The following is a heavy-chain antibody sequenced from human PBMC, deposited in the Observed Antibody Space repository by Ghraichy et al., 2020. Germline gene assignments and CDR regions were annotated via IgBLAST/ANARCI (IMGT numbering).Heavy chain of an antibody. Sequence: SVKVSCKASGGTFSSYAISWVQQAPGQGLEWMGGIIPIFGTANYAQKFQGRVTITADESTSTAYMELSSLRSEDTAVYYCARAQYSGSYYGQKYYFDYWGQGTLVTVSS. CDR2: IIPIFGTA. CDR1: GGTFSSYA. V-gene: IGHV1-69*13. CDR3: ARAQYSGSYYGQKYYFDY. J-gene: IGHJ4*02. D-gene: IGHD1-26*01.